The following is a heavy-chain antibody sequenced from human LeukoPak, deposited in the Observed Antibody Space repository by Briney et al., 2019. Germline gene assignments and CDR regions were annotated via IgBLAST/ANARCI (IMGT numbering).Heavy chain of an antibody. V-gene: IGHV1-69*05. Sequence: SSVNVSCXASGGTFSSYVISWLGLAPGRGREWMGGIIPFLGAANYSQKSQGRGTITTDESTSTAYMELSSLRSEDTAVYYCATQLELVRFDPWGQGTLVTVSS. CDR3: ATQLELVRFDP. D-gene: IGHD1-1*01. J-gene: IGHJ5*02. CDR2: IIPFLGAA. CDR1: GGTFSSYV.